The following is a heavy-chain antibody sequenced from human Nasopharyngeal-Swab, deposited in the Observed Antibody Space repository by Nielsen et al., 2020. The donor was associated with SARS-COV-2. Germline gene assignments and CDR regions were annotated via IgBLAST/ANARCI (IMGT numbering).Heavy chain of an antibody. CDR3: AIGRYYGDYDY. Sequence: SETLSLTCAVYGGSFTTYSWIWIRQPPGKGLEWIGEIDHIGSTNYNTYNPSLNSRATISLATSKNQFSLTLTSVTAADTAIYFCAIGRYYGDYDYWGQGALVTVSS. V-gene: IGHV4-34*01. CDR1: GGSFTTYS. D-gene: IGHD4-17*01. CDR2: IDHIGST. J-gene: IGHJ4*02.